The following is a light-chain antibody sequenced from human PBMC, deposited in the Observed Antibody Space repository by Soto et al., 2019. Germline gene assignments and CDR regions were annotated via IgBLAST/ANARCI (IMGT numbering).Light chain of an antibody. Sequence: QSALTQPGSVSGSPGQSITISCTGTSSDVGGYNYVSWYQQHPGKAPKLMIYEVSNRPSGVSNRFSGSKSGNTASLTISGLQAEDDAEYYCSSYTSRSTLDYVFGSGTQLTV. CDR1: SSDVGGYNY. V-gene: IGLV2-14*01. CDR2: EVS. CDR3: SSYTSRSTLDYV. J-gene: IGLJ1*01.